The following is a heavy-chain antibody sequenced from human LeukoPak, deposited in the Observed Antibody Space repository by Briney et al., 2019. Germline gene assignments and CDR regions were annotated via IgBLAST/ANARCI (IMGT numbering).Heavy chain of an antibody. Sequence: SETLSLTCTLSGGSFSSYYWSWIRQPPGKGLEWIGYIYYSGSTNYNPSLKSRVTISVDTSKNQFSLKLSSVTATDTAVYYCARARSGKWGFDYWGQGTLVTVSS. J-gene: IGHJ4*02. V-gene: IGHV4-59*01. D-gene: IGHD1-26*01. CDR3: ARARSGKWGFDY. CDR1: GGSFSSYY. CDR2: IYYSGST.